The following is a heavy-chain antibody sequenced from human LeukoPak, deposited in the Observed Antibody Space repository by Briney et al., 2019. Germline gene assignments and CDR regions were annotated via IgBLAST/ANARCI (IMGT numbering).Heavy chain of an antibody. CDR3: ARMYCSSWYFNWFDP. CDR2: IYPSGNT. Sequence: SETLSLTCTVSGGSISSYYWSWIRQPPGKGLEWIGSIYPSGNTYYKPSLKSRVTVSVDTSKNQFSLKLSSVTAADTAVYYCARMYCSSWYFNWFDPWGQGTLVTVSS. D-gene: IGHD6-13*01. CDR1: GGSISSYY. V-gene: IGHV4-4*08. J-gene: IGHJ5*02.